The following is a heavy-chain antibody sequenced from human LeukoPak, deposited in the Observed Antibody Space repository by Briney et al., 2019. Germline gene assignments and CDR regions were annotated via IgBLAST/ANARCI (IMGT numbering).Heavy chain of an antibody. CDR3: AKDPIFYPKGHFEY. D-gene: IGHD2/OR15-2a*01. J-gene: IGHJ4*02. V-gene: IGHV3-23*01. CDR2: ISGSGGST. CDR1: GFTFSSYA. Sequence: PGGSLRLSCAASGFTFSSYAMSWVRQAPGKGLEWVSGISGSGGSTYYADSVKGRFTISRDNSKNTLYLQMNSLRAEDTAVYYCAKDPIFYPKGHFEYWGQGTLVTVSS.